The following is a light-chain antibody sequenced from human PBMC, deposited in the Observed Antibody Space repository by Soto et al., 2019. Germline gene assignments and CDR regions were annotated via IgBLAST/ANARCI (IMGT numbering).Light chain of an antibody. CDR2: EVN. CDR3: SSFTTTNTLV. Sequence: QSVLTQPASVSGSPGQSLTISCTGTSSDIGAYNYVSWYQQHPAKAPKLVIYEVNNRPSGVSIRFSGSKSGNTASLTISGLQADDEADYYSSSFTTTNTLVLGSANKVTV. J-gene: IGLJ1*01. CDR1: SSDIGAYNY. V-gene: IGLV2-14*01.